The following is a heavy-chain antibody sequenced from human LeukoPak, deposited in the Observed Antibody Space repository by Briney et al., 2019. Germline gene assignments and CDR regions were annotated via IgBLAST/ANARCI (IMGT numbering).Heavy chain of an antibody. V-gene: IGHV4-38-2*01. J-gene: IGHJ3*02. D-gene: IGHD3-22*01. CDR3: ARLPYDSIGYYAFDI. Sequence: SKTLSLTCAVSGSYISSGYYWGWIRQPPGKGLEWIGNAFHTGTTNYNPSPKSRVTISVDSSKKYFSLKLRSMTAADTAVYFCARLPYDSIGYYAFDIWGQGTIVTVSS. CDR2: AFHTGTT. CDR1: GSYISSGYY.